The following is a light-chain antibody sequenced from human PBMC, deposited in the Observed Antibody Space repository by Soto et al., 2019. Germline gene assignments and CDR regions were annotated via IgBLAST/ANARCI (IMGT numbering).Light chain of an antibody. CDR2: DAS. CDR1: QSVSSY. V-gene: IGKV3-11*01. CDR3: QHRMNWPLT. Sequence: EIGLTQSTATMSLSPGERATLSCRASQSVSSYLLWYQQKPGQAPRLLIYDASNRAAGIPARFSGSGSGTDFTLIISSLEPEDFAGYYCQHRMNWPLTFGQGTRLEIK. J-gene: IGKJ5*01.